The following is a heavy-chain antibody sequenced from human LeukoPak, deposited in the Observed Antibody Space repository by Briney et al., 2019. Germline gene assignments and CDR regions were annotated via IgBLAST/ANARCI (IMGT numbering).Heavy chain of an antibody. J-gene: IGHJ3*02. D-gene: IGHD3-10*01. CDR3: ARQGSAPGSFDI. CDR2: ISYDGSNK. V-gene: IGHV3-30-3*01. CDR1: GFTFSSYA. Sequence: GSLRLSCAASGFTFSSYAMHWVRQAPGKGLEWVAVISYDGSNKYYADSVKGRFTISRDNSKNTLYLQMNSLRAEDTAVYYCARQGSAPGSFDIWGQGTMVTVSS.